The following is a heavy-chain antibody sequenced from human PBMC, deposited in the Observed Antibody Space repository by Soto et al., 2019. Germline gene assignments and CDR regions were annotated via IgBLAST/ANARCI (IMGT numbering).Heavy chain of an antibody. CDR3: ARGGEEGDSYFDY. D-gene: IGHD3-16*01. Sequence: SVRGRFTISRDDAKNSLYLQMNSLRDEDTAVYYCARGGEEGDSYFDYWGQGTLVTVSS. J-gene: IGHJ4*02. V-gene: IGHV3-48*02.